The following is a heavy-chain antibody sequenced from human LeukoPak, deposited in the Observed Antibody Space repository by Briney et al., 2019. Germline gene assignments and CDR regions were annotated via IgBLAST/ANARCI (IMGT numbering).Heavy chain of an antibody. CDR1: GGSISSGGYY. CDR3: ARDTFYGMDV. J-gene: IGHJ6*02. CDR2: IYYSGST. Sequence: SETLSLTCTVSGGSISSGGYYWSWIRQHPGKGLEWIGYIYYSGSTNYNPSLKSRVTISVDTSKNQFSLKLSSVTAADTAVYYCARDTFYGMDVWGQGTTVTVSS. V-gene: IGHV4-61*08.